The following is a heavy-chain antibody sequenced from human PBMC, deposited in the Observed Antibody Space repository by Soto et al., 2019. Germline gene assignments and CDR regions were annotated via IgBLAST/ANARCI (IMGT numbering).Heavy chain of an antibody. V-gene: IGHV3-48*01. CDR1: GFTFSSYS. D-gene: IGHD2-15*01. CDR3: AREMAALNYFDF. CDR2: ISSSRSTI. J-gene: IGHJ4*02. Sequence: PGGSLRLSCAASGFTFSSYSMNWVRQAPGKGLEWVSYISSSRSTIYYADSVKGRFTISRDNAKNTLYLQMNSLRAEDTAVYYCAREMAALNYFDFWGQGTLVTVSS.